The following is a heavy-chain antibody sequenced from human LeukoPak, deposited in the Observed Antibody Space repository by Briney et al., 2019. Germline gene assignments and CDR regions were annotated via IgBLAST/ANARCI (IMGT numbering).Heavy chain of an antibody. D-gene: IGHD6-19*01. V-gene: IGHV4-34*01. CDR1: GGSFSSSY. Sequence: SETPSLTCAVYGGSFSSSYWSWIRQPPGKGLEWIGEISHSGSTKYHPSLKSRVTISVDTSKNQFSLKVTSVTAADTAVYYCARQDSSGLFDYWGQGTLVTVSS. CDR2: ISHSGST. CDR3: ARQDSSGLFDY. J-gene: IGHJ4*02.